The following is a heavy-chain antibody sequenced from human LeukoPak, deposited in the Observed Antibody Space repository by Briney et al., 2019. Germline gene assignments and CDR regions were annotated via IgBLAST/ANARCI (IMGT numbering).Heavy chain of an antibody. V-gene: IGHV3-48*03. Sequence: GGSLRLSCAASGFPFSSFEMNWVRQAPGQGLEWISYISKNGGTIYYADSVKGRFTISRDNAKNSLYLQMNSLRVEDTAVYYCARVNRVTAIQELDYWGQGTLVTVSS. CDR1: GFPFSSFE. D-gene: IGHD2-21*02. J-gene: IGHJ4*02. CDR2: ISKNGGTI. CDR3: ARVNRVTAIQELDY.